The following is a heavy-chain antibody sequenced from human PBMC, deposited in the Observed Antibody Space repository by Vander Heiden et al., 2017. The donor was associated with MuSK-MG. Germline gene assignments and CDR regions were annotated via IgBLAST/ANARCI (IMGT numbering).Heavy chain of an antibody. CDR3: TRNFRNAAGDGFQI. CDR2: INQHGTEI. J-gene: IGHJ3*01. Sequence: EGQLVESGGGLVQPAGSPRPSCIASGFSIYEFWMSWVRQAPGKGLEWVASINQHGTEIYYADSVKRRVTISRDNAKASLFLQFNTLTVGDTAVYYCTRNFRNAAGDGFQIWGRGT. CDR1: GFSIYEFW. V-gene: IGHV3-7*03. D-gene: IGHD6-19*01.